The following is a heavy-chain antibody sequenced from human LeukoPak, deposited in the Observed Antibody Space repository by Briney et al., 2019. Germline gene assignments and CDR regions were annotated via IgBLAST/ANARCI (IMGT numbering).Heavy chain of an antibody. V-gene: IGHV3-7*01. CDR1: GFTFSSYW. CDR3: ARDARIAVAGPVDY. J-gene: IGHJ4*02. CDR2: IKQDGSEK. Sequence: GGSQRLSCAASGFTFSSYWMSWVRQAPGKGLEWVANIKQDGSEKYYVDSVKGRFTISRDNAKNSLYLQMNSLRAEDTAVYYCARDARIAVAGPVDYWGQGTLVTVSS. D-gene: IGHD6-19*01.